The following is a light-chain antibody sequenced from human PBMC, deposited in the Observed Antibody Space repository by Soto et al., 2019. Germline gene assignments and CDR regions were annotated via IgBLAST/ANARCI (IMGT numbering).Light chain of an antibody. CDR3: QQYGSSPWT. Sequence: EIVLTQSPGTLSLSPGEIATLSFSASQSVSSSYLAWYQQKPGQAPRLLIYGVSSRATGIPDRFSGSGSGTDFTLSISRLAPEDFAVYYCQQYGSSPWTFGQGTKVDIK. CDR1: QSVSSSY. J-gene: IGKJ1*01. V-gene: IGKV3-20*01. CDR2: GVS.